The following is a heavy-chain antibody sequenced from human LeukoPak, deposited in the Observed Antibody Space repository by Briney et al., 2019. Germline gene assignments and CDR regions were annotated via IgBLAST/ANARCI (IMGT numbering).Heavy chain of an antibody. CDR1: GYTFTGYY. D-gene: IGHD2-2*01. CDR3: AREVVPAASGAFDI. CDR2: ISAYNGNT. V-gene: IGHV1-18*04. J-gene: IGHJ3*02. Sequence: ASVKVSCKASGYTFTGYYMHWVRQAPGQGLEWMGWISAYNGNTNYAQKLQGRVTMTTDTSTSTAYMELRSLRSDDTAVYYCAREVVPAASGAFDIWGQGTMVTVSS.